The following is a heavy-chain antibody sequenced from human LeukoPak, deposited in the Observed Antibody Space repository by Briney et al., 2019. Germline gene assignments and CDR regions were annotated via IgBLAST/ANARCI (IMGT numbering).Heavy chain of an antibody. Sequence: GGSLRLSCAASGFTFSSYSMNWVRQAPGKGLEWVSSISSSSSYIYYADSVKGRFTISRDNAKNSLYLQMNSLRAEDTAVYYCARDLGITGTRGYFDYWGQGTLVTVSS. J-gene: IGHJ4*02. D-gene: IGHD1-20*01. V-gene: IGHV3-21*01. CDR2: ISSSSSYI. CDR3: ARDLGITGTRGYFDY. CDR1: GFTFSSYS.